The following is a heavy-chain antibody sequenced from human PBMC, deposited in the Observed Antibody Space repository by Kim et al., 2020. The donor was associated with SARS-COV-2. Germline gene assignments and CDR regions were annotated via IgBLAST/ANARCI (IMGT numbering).Heavy chain of an antibody. CDR2: IYYSGST. V-gene: IGHV4-59*01. Sequence: SETLSLTCTVSGGSISSYYWSWIRQPPGKGLEWIGYIYYSGSTNYNPSLKSRVTISVDTSKNQFSLKLSSVTAADTAVYYCARDQVIFDPWGQGTLVTVSS. CDR1: GGSISSYY. CDR3: ARDQVIFDP. J-gene: IGHJ5*02. D-gene: IGHD3-10*01.